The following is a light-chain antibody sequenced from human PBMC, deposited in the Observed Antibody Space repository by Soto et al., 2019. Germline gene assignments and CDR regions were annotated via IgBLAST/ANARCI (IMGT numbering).Light chain of an antibody. CDR1: SSDIGRYDY. Sequence: QSALTQPASVSGSPGQSITISCTGTSSDIGRYDYVSWHQQHPGKAPKLIIHGVTHRPSGVSIRFAGSKSANTASLTISGLQAEDEAYYSCSSYTTSSTYVFGSGTKLTVL. CDR2: GVT. CDR3: SSYTTSSTYV. V-gene: IGLV2-14*01. J-gene: IGLJ1*01.